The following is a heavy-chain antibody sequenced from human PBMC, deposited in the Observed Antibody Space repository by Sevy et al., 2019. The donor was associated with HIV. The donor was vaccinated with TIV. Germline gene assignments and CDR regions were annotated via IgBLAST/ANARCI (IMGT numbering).Heavy chain of an antibody. CDR2: IYYSGST. CDR1: GGSIRSYY. CDR3: ARAVAGYYFDY. J-gene: IGHJ4*02. Sequence: SENLSLTCSVSGGSIRSYYWSWIRQPPGKGLERIGYIYYSGSTNYNPSLKSRVTIAVDTSKNQFSLKLSSVTAADTAVYYCARAVAGYYFDYWGQGTLVTVSS. D-gene: IGHD6-19*01. V-gene: IGHV4-59*13.